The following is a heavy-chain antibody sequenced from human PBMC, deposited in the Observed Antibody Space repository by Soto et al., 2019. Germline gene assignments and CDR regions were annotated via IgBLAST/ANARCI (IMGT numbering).Heavy chain of an antibody. Sequence: XETLYLTCAVYGGSFSGYYWSGIRQPPGKGLEWIGEINHSGSTNYNPSLKSRVTISVDTSKNQFSLKLSSVTAADTAVYYCARLRRAGSSPGNKRVRFDPWGQGTLVTVSS. V-gene: IGHV4-34*01. CDR3: ARLRRAGSSPGNKRVRFDP. CDR2: INHSGST. D-gene: IGHD6-19*01. CDR1: GGSFSGYY. J-gene: IGHJ5*02.